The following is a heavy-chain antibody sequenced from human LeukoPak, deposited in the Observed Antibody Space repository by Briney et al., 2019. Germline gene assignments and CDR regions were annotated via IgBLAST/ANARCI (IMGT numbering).Heavy chain of an antibody. D-gene: IGHD2-2*01. V-gene: IGHV1-69*13. Sequence: SVKVSCKASGGTFSSYAISWVRQAPGQGLEWMGGIIPIFGTANYAQKFQGRVTITADESTSTAYMELSSLRSEDTAVYYCARVRDIVVVPAALNGETYYDFWSGRDAFDIWGQGTMVTVSS. CDR3: ARVRDIVVVPAALNGETYYDFWSGRDAFDI. CDR2: IIPIFGTA. CDR1: GGTFSSYA. J-gene: IGHJ3*02.